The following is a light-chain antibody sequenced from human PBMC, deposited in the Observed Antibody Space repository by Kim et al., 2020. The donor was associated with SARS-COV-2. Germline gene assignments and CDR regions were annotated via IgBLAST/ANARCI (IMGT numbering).Light chain of an antibody. CDR1: STNIGGHT. Sequence: GQRVTISSSGSSTNIGGHTVNWYQQFPGTPPKLLIYGNNQRPSGVPDRFSGSKSGTSASLAISGLQSEDEADYYCTAWDGSLNGQVFGGGTQLTVL. V-gene: IGLV1-44*01. J-gene: IGLJ3*02. CDR2: GNN. CDR3: TAWDGSLNGQV.